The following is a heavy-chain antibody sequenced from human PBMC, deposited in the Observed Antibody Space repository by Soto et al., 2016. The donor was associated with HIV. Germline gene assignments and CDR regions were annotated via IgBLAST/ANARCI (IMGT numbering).Heavy chain of an antibody. CDR1: GFTFSSYW. J-gene: IGHJ2*01. CDR3: ARDPAYYDSSGYYPLGYFDL. CDR2: IKQDGSEK. Sequence: EVQLVESGGGLVQPGGSLRLSCAASGFTFSSYWMSWVRQAPGKGLEWVANIKQDGSEKYYVDSVKGRFTISRDNAKNSLYLQMNSLRAEDTAVYYCARDPAYYDSSGYYPLGYFDLWGRGTLVTVSS. V-gene: IGHV3-7*01. D-gene: IGHD3-22*01.